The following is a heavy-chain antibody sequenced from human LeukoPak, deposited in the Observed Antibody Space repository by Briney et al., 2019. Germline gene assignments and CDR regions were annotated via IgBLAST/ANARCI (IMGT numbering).Heavy chain of an antibody. Sequence: GSLRLSCAASGFTSSSYAMSWVRQAPGKGLEWVSSIGGSGGGTYYADSVKGRFTISRDNSKNTLYLQMNSLRAEDTAVYYCARAGSGSYYRVAFDIWGQGTMVTVSS. CDR1: GFTSSSYA. D-gene: IGHD3-10*01. CDR2: IGGSGGGT. J-gene: IGHJ3*02. CDR3: ARAGSGSYYRVAFDI. V-gene: IGHV3-23*01.